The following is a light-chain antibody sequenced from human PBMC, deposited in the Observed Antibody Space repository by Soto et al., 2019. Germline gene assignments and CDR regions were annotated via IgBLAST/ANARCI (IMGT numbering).Light chain of an antibody. CDR2: GIS. Sequence: EIVMTQSPATLSVSPGERATLSCRASQSVSSNLAWYQQKPGQAPRLLMYGISTRATGIPARFSGSGFGTEFTLTISSLQSEDFASYYCQQHNNWPLTFGGGTKVEIK. CDR3: QQHNNWPLT. CDR1: QSVSSN. V-gene: IGKV3-15*01. J-gene: IGKJ4*01.